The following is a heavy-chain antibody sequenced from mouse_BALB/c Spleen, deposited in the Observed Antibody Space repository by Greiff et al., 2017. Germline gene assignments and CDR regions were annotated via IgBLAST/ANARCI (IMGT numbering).Heavy chain of an antibody. J-gene: IGHJ3*01. CDR2: INPEIGGT. D-gene: IGHD1-1*01. CDR3: ARSSGSREAQFAY. CDR1: GYTFTSYN. Sequence: QVQLQQSGAELVRSGASVKMSCKASGYTFTSYNMHWVRQTPGQGLEWIGFINPEIGGTNYNQKFKGKATLTADTSSTTAYMQISSLTSEDSAVYFCARSSGSREAQFAYWGQGTLVTVSA. V-gene: IGHV1-12*01.